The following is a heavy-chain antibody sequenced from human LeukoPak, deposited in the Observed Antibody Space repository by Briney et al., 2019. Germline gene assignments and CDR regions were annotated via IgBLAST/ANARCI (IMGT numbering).Heavy chain of an antibody. D-gene: IGHD3-22*01. CDR3: ARDWDYYDSSGHLGY. CDR2: ISAYNGNT. V-gene: IGHV1-18*01. Sequence: ASVKVSCKASGYTFTSYGISGVRQAPGQGLERMGWISAYNGNTNYAQKLQGRVTMTTDTSTSTAYMELRFLRSDDTAVYYCARDWDYYDSSGHLGYWGQGTLVTVSS. CDR1: GYTFTSYG. J-gene: IGHJ4*02.